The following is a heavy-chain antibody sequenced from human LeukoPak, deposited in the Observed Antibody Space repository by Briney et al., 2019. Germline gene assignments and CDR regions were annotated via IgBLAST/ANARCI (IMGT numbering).Heavy chain of an antibody. J-gene: IGHJ4*02. CDR1: GGSISSYY. V-gene: IGHV4-59*08. CDR2: IYYSGST. D-gene: IGHD1-26*01. Sequence: SETPSLTCTVSGGSISSYYWSWIRQPPGKGLEWIGYIYYSGSTNYNPSLKSRVTISVDTSKNQFSLKLSSVTAADTAVYYCARHFVGPYPFDYWGQGTLVTVSS. CDR3: ARHFVGPYPFDY.